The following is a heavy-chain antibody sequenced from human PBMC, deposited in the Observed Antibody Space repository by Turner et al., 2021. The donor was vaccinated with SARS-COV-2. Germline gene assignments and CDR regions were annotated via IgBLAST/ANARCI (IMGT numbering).Heavy chain of an antibody. CDR1: GLTVSSNY. V-gene: IGHV3-53*01. D-gene: IGHD4-17*01. CDR2: IYSGGST. CDR3: ARQLTTVTTWFDP. Sequence: EVQLVESGGGLIQPGGALGLSFAASGLTVSSNYMSWVRQAPGKGLEWVSVIYSGGSTYYADSVKGRFTISRDNSKNTLYLQMNSLRAEDTAVYYCARQLTTVTTWFDPWGQGTLVTVSS. J-gene: IGHJ5*02.